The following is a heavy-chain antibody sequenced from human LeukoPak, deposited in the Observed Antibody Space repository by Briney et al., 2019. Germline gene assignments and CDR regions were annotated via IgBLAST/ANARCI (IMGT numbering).Heavy chain of an antibody. J-gene: IGHJ4*02. CDR2: IYYSGST. CDR3: AGGTLLYCSSTSCTLDY. Sequence: PSETLSLTCTVSGGSISSYYWSWIRQPPGKGLEWIGYIYYSGSTNYNPSLKSRVTMSVDTSKNQFSLKLSSVTAADTAVYYCAGGTLLYCSSTSCTLDYWGQGTLVTVSS. CDR1: GGSISSYY. V-gene: IGHV4-59*12. D-gene: IGHD2-2*01.